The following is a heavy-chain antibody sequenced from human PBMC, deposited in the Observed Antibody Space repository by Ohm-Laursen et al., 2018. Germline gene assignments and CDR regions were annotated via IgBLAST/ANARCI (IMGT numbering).Heavy chain of an antibody. Sequence: SLRLSCAASGFTFSSYSMNWVRQAPGKGLEWVSSISSSSSYIYYADSVKGRFTISRGNAKNSLYLQMNSLRAEDTAVYYCARDHQGSDCCPWFDPWGQGTLVTVSS. CDR1: GFTFSSYS. D-gene: IGHD3/OR15-3a*01. CDR3: ARDHQGSDCCPWFDP. CDR2: ISSSSSYI. V-gene: IGHV3-21*01. J-gene: IGHJ5*02.